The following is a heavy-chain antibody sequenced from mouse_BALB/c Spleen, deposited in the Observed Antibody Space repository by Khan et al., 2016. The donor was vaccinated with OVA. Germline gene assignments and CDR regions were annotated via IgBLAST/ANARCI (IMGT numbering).Heavy chain of an antibody. Sequence: EVELVESGGGLVKPGGSLKLSCAASGLTFSIYAMSWVRQTPETRLEWVASISTGGSTYYVDSVKGRFTISRDNARNMLYLQMSSLSSEDTAMYYCSRGDYHGRGYFDVWGAGTMVTVSA. D-gene: IGHD1-2*01. CDR2: ISTGGST. CDR1: GLTFSIYA. J-gene: IGHJ1*01. V-gene: IGHV5-6-5*01. CDR3: SRGDYHGRGYFDV.